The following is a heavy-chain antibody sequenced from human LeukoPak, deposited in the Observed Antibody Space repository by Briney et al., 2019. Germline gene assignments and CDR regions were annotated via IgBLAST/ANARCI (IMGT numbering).Heavy chain of an antibody. D-gene: IGHD6-19*01. CDR2: INPNSGGT. CDR3: ARGPGGWYGSYWFDP. CDR1: GYTFTGYY. V-gene: IGHV1-2*02. Sequence: ASVTVSCKASGYTFTGYYMHWVRQAPGRGLEWMGWINPNSGGTNYAQKFQGRVTMTRDTSISTAYMELSRLRSDDTAVYYCARGPGGWYGSYWFDPWGQGTLVTVSS. J-gene: IGHJ5*02.